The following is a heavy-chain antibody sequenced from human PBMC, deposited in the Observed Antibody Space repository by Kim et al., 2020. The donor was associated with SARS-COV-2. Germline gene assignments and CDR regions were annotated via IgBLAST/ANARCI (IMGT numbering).Heavy chain of an antibody. V-gene: IGHV1-18*01. J-gene: IGHJ6*02. CDR1: GYTFTSYG. D-gene: IGHD3-10*01. Sequence: ASVKVSCKASGYTFTSYGISWVRQAPGQGLEWMGWISAYNGNTNYAQKLQGRVTMTTDTSTSTAYMELRSLRSDDTAVYYCAREYEVTMVRGVIIPHYYYGMDVWGQGTTVTVSS. CDR2: ISAYNGNT. CDR3: AREYEVTMVRGVIIPHYYYGMDV.